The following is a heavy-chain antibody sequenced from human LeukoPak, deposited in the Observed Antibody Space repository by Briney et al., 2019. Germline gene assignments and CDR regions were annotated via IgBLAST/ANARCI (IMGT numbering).Heavy chain of an antibody. V-gene: IGHV1-18*01. CDR1: GYTFTSYG. Sequence: ASVKVSCKASGYTFTSYGISWVRQAPGQVLEWMGWISAYNGNTNYAQKLQGRVTMTTDTSTSTAYMELRSLRSDDTAVYYCARDLVNGYSYGFSYYFDYWGQGTLVTVSS. CDR3: ARDLVNGYSYGFSYYFDY. J-gene: IGHJ4*02. CDR2: ISAYNGNT. D-gene: IGHD5-18*01.